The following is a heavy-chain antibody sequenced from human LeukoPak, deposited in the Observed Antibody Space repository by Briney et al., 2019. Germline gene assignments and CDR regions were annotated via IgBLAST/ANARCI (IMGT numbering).Heavy chain of an antibody. D-gene: IGHD3-10*01. J-gene: IGHJ6*02. CDR1: GFTFSSYA. V-gene: IGHV3-23*01. Sequence: GGSLRLSCAASGFTFSSYAMSWVRQAPGKGLEWVSAISGSGGSTYYADSVKGRFTISRDNSKNTLYLQMNSLRAEDTAVYYCAKDLGEAVFYYYGMDVWGQGTTVTVSS. CDR2: ISGSGGST. CDR3: AKDLGEAVFYYYGMDV.